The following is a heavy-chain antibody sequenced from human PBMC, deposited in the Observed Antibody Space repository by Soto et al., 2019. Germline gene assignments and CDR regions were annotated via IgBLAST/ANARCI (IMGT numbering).Heavy chain of an antibody. J-gene: IGHJ2*01. CDR1: GYSFNDYG. D-gene: IGHD2-15*01. Sequence: QVPLEQSGAEVKKPGASVRVSCKASGYSFNDYGMSWVRQAPGQGLEWMGWIGPYEGVTNHAQTFQDRVTMTVDTSTTTADMELRSLRSDDTAIYYCARCYCSVGSCYTCWHFDLWGPGTLVTVTA. CDR2: IGPYEGVT. V-gene: IGHV1-18*01. CDR3: ARCYCSVGSCYTCWHFDL.